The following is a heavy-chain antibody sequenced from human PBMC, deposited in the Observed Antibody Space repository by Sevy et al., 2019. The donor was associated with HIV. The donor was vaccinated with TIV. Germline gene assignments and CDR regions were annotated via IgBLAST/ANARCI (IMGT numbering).Heavy chain of an antibody. D-gene: IGHD3-22*01. CDR2: IYYSGST. CDR3: ARRYFYDSRGSTVFDY. J-gene: IGHJ4*02. V-gene: IGHV4-59*13. Sequence: QSQTLSLTCTVSGVSISSFYWSWIRQPPGKGLEWIGNIYYSGSTNYNPSLKSRVTISVDTSKNQFSLKLSSVTAADTAVYYCARRYFYDSRGSTVFDYWGQGTLVTVSS. CDR1: GVSISSFY.